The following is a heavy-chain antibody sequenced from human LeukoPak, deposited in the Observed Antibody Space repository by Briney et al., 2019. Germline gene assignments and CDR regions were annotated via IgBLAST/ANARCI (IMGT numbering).Heavy chain of an antibody. CDR2: ISYDGSNK. V-gene: IGHV3-30-3*01. CDR1: GFTFSSYA. D-gene: IGHD1-26*01. CDR3: ARAIVFTSSFDY. J-gene: IGHJ4*02. Sequence: GRSLRLSCAASGFTFSSYAMHRVRQAPGKGLEWVAVISYDGSNKYYADSVKGRFTISRDNSKNTLYLQMNSLRAEDTAVYYCARAIVFTSSFDYWGQGTLVTVSS.